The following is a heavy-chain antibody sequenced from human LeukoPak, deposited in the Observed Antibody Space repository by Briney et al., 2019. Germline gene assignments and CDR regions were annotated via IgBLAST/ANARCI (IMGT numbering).Heavy chain of an antibody. V-gene: IGHV4-39*01. CDR1: GASISSSIYY. CDR3: ERSAHYESWSGPTPAYYFDY. J-gene: IGHJ4*02. CDR2: IYYSGST. Sequence: SETLSLTCTVSGASISSSIYYWGWIRQPPGKGLEWIGSIYYSGSTYYNPSLKSRVTISVDTSKNQFSLKLSSVTAADRAVYYCERSAHYESWSGPTPAYYFDYWGQGTLVTVSS. D-gene: IGHD3-3*01.